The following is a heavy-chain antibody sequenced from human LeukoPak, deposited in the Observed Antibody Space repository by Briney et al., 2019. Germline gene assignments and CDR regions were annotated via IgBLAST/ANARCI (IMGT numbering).Heavy chain of an antibody. D-gene: IGHD6-19*01. CDR1: GYTFTGYY. V-gene: IGHV1-2*02. Sequence: GASVKVSCKASGYTFTGYYMHWVRQAPGQGLEWMGWINPNSGGTNYAQKFQGRVTMTRGTSISTAYMELSRLRSDDTAVYYCASVGIAVAGTFDYWGQGTLVTVSS. CDR2: INPNSGGT. J-gene: IGHJ4*02. CDR3: ASVGIAVAGTFDY.